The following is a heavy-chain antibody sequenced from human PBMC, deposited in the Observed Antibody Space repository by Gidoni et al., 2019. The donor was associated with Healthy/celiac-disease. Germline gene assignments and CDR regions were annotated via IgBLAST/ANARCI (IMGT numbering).Heavy chain of an antibody. J-gene: IGHJ4*02. CDR1: GGSFSGYY. CDR3: ARGVIVATRYFDY. V-gene: IGHV4-34*01. Sequence: QVQLQQWGAGLLKPSETLSLTCAVYGGSFSGYYWSWIRQPPGKGLEWIGEINHSGSTNYNPSLKSRVTISVDTSKNQFSLKLSSVTAADTAVYYCARGVIVATRYFDYWGQGTLVTVSS. CDR2: INHSGST. D-gene: IGHD5-12*01.